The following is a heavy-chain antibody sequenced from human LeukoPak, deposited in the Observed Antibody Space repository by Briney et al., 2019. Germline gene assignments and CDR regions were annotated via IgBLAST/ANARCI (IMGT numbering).Heavy chain of an antibody. CDR2: IKQDGSEK. Sequence: GGSLRLSCAASGFTFSSYWMSWVRQAPGKGLEWVANIKQDGSEKYYVDSVKGRFTISRDNAKNSLYLQMNSLRAEDTALYYCAKDKYSGSVEYFHHWGQGTLVTVSS. V-gene: IGHV3-7*03. CDR3: AKDKYSGSVEYFHH. J-gene: IGHJ1*01. CDR1: GFTFSSYW. D-gene: IGHD1-26*01.